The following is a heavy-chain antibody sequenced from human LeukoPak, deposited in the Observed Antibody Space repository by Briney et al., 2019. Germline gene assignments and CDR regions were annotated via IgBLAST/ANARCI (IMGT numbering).Heavy chain of an antibody. V-gene: IGHV4-39*01. Sequence: SETLSLTCTVSGGPISSSSYYWGWIRQPPGKGLEWIGSIYYSGSTYYNPSLKSRVTISVDTSKNQFSLKLSSVTAADTAVYYCARNQYSSSWYYGPNWFDPWGQGTLVTVSS. CDR1: GGPISSSSYY. CDR2: IYYSGST. D-gene: IGHD6-13*01. J-gene: IGHJ5*02. CDR3: ARNQYSSSWYYGPNWFDP.